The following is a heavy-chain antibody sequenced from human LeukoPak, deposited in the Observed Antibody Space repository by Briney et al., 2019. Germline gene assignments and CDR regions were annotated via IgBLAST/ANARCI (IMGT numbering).Heavy chain of an antibody. CDR1: GGSISSSSYY. D-gene: IGHD6-6*01. J-gene: IGHJ4*02. CDR2: IYYSGST. V-gene: IGHV4-39*01. CDR3: ARTSSSEDVDY. Sequence: SETLSLTCTVSGGSISSSSYYWGWIRQPPGKGLEWIGSIYYSGSTYYNPSLKSRVTISVDTSKNQFSLKLSSVTAADTAVYYCARTSSSEDVDYWGQGTLVTVSS.